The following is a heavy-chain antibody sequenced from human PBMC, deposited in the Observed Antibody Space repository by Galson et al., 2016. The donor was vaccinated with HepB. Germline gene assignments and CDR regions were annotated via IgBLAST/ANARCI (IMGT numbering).Heavy chain of an antibody. D-gene: IGHD5-18*01. CDR2: IVSGSDTI. CDR1: GFIFSRYS. CDR3: ARGQDTSVEIYYYSMDV. J-gene: IGHJ6*02. V-gene: IGHV3-48*02. Sequence: SLRLSCAASGFIFSRYSMNWVRQAPGKGLEWVSYIVSGSDTIYYADSVKGRFTISRDSAKNSLYLQMIGLRDEDTAVYYCARGQDTSVEIYYYSMDVWGQGTTVTVSS.